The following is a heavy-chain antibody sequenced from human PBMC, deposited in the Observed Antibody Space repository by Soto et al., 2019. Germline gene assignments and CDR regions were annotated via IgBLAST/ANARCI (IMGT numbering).Heavy chain of an antibody. V-gene: IGHV4-39*01. D-gene: IGHD3-3*01. J-gene: IGHJ5*02. Sequence: NPSETLSLTCTVSGGSISSSSYYWGWIRQPPGKGLEWIGSIYYSGSTYYNPSLKSRVTISVDTSKNQFSLKLSSVTAADTAVYYCATGPYDFWSGYYTVGNWFDPWGQGTLVTVSS. CDR3: ATGPYDFWSGYYTVGNWFDP. CDR1: GGSISSSSYY. CDR2: IYYSGST.